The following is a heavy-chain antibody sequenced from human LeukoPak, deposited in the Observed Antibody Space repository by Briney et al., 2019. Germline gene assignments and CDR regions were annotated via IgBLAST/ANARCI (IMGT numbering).Heavy chain of an antibody. CDR1: GGSISSYY. D-gene: IGHD2-2*01. Sequence: SETLSLTCTVSGGSISSYYWSWIRQPPGKGLEWIGYIYYSGSTNYNPSLKSRVTISVDTSKNQFSLKLSSVTAADTAVYYRARAAALDAFDIWGQGTMVTVSS. V-gene: IGHV4-59*01. CDR3: ARAAALDAFDI. CDR2: IYYSGST. J-gene: IGHJ3*02.